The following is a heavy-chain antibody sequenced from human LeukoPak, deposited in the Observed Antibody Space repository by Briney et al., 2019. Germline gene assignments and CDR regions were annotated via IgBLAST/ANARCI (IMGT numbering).Heavy chain of an antibody. J-gene: IGHJ4*02. CDR2: ISPTGSTT. CDR1: GFSFSGHW. Sequence: PPGGSLRLSCTASGFSFSGHWMHWARHLPGKGLVWVSRISPTGSTTSHADSVKGRFTVSRDNAKNTLYLHVNNLRAEDTAVYYCARGPNSNWSGLDFWGQGTLLTVSS. V-gene: IGHV3-74*01. D-gene: IGHD6-6*01. CDR3: ARGPNSNWSGLDF.